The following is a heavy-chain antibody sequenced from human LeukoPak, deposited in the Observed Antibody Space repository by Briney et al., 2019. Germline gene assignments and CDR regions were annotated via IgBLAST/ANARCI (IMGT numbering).Heavy chain of an antibody. D-gene: IGHD1-26*01. CDR3: ATNSGSYFPY. CDR1: GYTLTELV. V-gene: IGHV1-24*01. J-gene: IGHJ4*02. CDR2: FYPEDGET. Sequence: ASVKVSCKVSGYTLTELVIHWVRQAPGKGLEWMGGFYPEDGETIYAQKFQGRVTMTEDTSTDTAYMELSSLRSEDTAVYYCATNSGSYFPYWGQGTLVTVSS.